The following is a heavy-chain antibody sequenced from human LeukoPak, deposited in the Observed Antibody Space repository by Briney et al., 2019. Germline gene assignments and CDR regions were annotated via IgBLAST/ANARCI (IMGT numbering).Heavy chain of an antibody. CDR2: ISGSGGST. CDR1: GFTFSSYA. D-gene: IGHD2-15*01. V-gene: IGHV3-23*01. J-gene: IGHJ4*02. Sequence: GASLRLSCAASGFTFSSYAMSWVRQAPGKGLEWVSSISGSGGSTYYADSVKGRFTISRDNSKNTLYLQMSSLRAEDTAVYYCAKDLSPANQPYYFDYWGQGTLVTVSS. CDR3: AKDLSPANQPYYFDY.